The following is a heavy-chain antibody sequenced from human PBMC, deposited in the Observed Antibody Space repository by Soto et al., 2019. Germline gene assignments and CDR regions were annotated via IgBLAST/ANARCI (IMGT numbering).Heavy chain of an antibody. CDR3: ARGKHVDTAMVPGYYYYGMDV. CDR1: GYTFTGYY. Sequence: GASVKVSCKASGYTFTGYYMHWVRQAPGQGLEWMGWINPNSGGTNYAQKFQGWVTMTRDTSISTAYMELSRLRSDDTAVYYCARGKHVDTAMVPGYYYYGMDVWGQGTTVTVSS. V-gene: IGHV1-2*04. J-gene: IGHJ6*02. D-gene: IGHD5-18*01. CDR2: INPNSGGT.